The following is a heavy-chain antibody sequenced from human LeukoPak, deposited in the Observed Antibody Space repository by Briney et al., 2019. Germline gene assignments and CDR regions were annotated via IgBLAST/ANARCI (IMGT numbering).Heavy chain of an antibody. V-gene: IGHV3-48*03. CDR1: GFTFSSYE. J-gene: IGHJ4*02. CDR3: AKDRLGFGSGGFDY. D-gene: IGHD6-25*01. Sequence: GSLRLSCAASGFTFSSYEMNWVRQAPGKGLEWVSYISSSGSTIYYADSVKGRFTISRDNAKNSLYLQMNSLRAEDTAVYYCAKDRLGFGSGGFDYWGQGTLVTVSS. CDR2: ISSSGSTI.